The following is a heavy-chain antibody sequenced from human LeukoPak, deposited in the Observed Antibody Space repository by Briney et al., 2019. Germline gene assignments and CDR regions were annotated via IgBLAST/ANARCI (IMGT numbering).Heavy chain of an antibody. J-gene: IGHJ4*02. CDR3: ARLYDSSPLDY. CDR1: GYSFTSCW. Sequence: GESLQISCKGSGYSFTSCWIGCVRQMPRKGLEWMGIIYPGDSDTRYSPSFQGQVTISADKSISTAYLQWSSLKASDTAMYYCARLYDSSPLDYWGQGTLVTVSS. CDR2: IYPGDSDT. D-gene: IGHD3-22*01. V-gene: IGHV5-51*01.